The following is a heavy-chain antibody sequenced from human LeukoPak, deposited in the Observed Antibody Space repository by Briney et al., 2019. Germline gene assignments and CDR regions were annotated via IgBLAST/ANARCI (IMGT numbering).Heavy chain of an antibody. CDR3: ARDRGLRYFDWLPPPYYFDY. CDR2: ISSSSSYI. Sequence: PGGSLRLSCAASGFTFSSYSMNWVRQAPGKGLEWVSSISSSSSYIYYADSVKGRFTISRDNAKNSLYLQMNSLRAEDTAVYYCARDRGLRYFDWLPPPYYFDYWGQGTLVTVSS. V-gene: IGHV3-21*01. CDR1: GFTFSSYS. J-gene: IGHJ4*02. D-gene: IGHD3-9*01.